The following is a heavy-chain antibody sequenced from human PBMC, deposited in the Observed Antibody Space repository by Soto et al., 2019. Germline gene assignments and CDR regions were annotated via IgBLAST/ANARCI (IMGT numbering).Heavy chain of an antibody. CDR2: FYYSGIT. J-gene: IGHJ4*02. Sequence: QPPGKGLEWIGYFYYSGITNYNPSLKSRVTISADTSKNQFSLKLRSVTAADAAVYYCARVTVAVRATTPDFAFWGQGTPVLVSS. D-gene: IGHD1-26*01. V-gene: IGHV4-59*01. CDR3: ARVTVAVRATTPDFAF.